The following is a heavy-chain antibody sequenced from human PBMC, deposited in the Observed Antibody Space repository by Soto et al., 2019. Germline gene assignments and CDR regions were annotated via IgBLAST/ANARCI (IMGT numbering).Heavy chain of an antibody. V-gene: IGHV3-74*01. D-gene: IGHD3-9*01. CDR1: GFLFNTNW. CDR2: IKSDGSTT. CDR3: AIGGGDYNYLDY. Sequence: EVQLVESGGGLVQPGGSLSLSVAASGFLFNTNWLSWVRQAPGKGLLWVSGIKSDGSTTNYADSVKGRFTISRDNAKNTLYLQMTSLRAEDTAVYYCAIGGGDYNYLDYWGQGILVTVSS. J-gene: IGHJ4*02.